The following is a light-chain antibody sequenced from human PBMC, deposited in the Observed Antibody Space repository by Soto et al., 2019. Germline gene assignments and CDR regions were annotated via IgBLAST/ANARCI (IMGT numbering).Light chain of an antibody. J-gene: IGKJ2*01. V-gene: IGKV4-1*01. CDR1: QSVLYSSNNKNY. CDR3: QQYYATPPYT. CDR2: WAS. Sequence: DIVMTQSPDSLAVFLGERATINCKSSQSVLYSSNNKNYLAWYQQKAGQPPKLLIYWASTRESGVPDRFSGSGSGTHFTLTISSLQAEDVAVYYCQQYYATPPYTFGQGTKLEIK.